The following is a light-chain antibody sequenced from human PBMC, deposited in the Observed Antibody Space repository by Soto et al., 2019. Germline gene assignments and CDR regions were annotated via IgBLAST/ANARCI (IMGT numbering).Light chain of an antibody. Sequence: EIVMTQSPAALSVSPGERATLSCRASQRIDTSLAWYQQRPGQPPRLLIYDASNRASGIPARFSGSGSGTDFTLTISSLEPEDLAIYFCQQRKKWPPITFGQGTRLEIK. CDR2: DAS. J-gene: IGKJ5*01. CDR3: QQRKKWPPIT. CDR1: QRIDTS. V-gene: IGKV3-11*01.